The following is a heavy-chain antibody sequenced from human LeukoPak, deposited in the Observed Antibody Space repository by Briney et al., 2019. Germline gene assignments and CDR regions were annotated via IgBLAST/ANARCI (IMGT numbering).Heavy chain of an antibody. CDR2: ISSSGSTI. D-gene: IGHD3-10*01. V-gene: IGHV3-48*03. J-gene: IGHJ4*02. Sequence: GGSLRLSCEASGFTFSSYEMNWVRQAPGKGLEWVSYISSSGSTIYYADSVKGRFTISRDNAKNSLYLQMNSLRAEDTAVYYCARGPYGSMDYWGQGTLVTVSS. CDR1: GFTFSSYE. CDR3: ARGPYGSMDY.